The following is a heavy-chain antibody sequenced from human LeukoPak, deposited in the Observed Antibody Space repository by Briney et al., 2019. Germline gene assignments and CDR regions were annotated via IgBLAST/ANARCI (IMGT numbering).Heavy chain of an antibody. CDR1: GGSISSYY. V-gene: IGHV4-59*01. D-gene: IGHD3-10*01. Sequence: SQTLSLTCTVSGGSISSYYWSWIRQPPGKGLEWIGYIYYSGSTDYNPSLKSRVTISVDTSKNQFSLKLSSVTAADTAVYYCARVEEGYGSGRRENYYYYYMDVWGKGTTVTVSS. J-gene: IGHJ6*03. CDR3: ARVEEGYGSGRRENYYYYYMDV. CDR2: IYYSGST.